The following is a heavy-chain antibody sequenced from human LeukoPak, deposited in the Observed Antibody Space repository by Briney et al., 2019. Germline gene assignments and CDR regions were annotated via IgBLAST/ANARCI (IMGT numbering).Heavy chain of an antibody. J-gene: IGHJ6*03. CDR1: GGSISSYY. D-gene: IGHD3-10*01. CDR2: IYYSGST. Sequence: SETLSLTCTVSGGSISSYYWSWIRQPPGKGLEWGGYIYYSGSTNYNPSLKSRVTISVDTSKNQFSLKLSSVTAADTAVYYCARGLMVRGVIGYYYYMDVWGKGTTVTVSS. V-gene: IGHV4-59*01. CDR3: ARGLMVRGVIGYYYYMDV.